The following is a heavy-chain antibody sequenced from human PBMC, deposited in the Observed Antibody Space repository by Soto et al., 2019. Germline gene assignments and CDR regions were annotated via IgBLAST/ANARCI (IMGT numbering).Heavy chain of an antibody. V-gene: IGHV3-11*06. CDR1: GFTFSDYF. D-gene: IGHD4-17*01. CDR2: ISSSSIST. Sequence: GGSLRLSCAASGFTFSDYFMSWIRQAPGKGPEWISHISSSSISTNYADSVKGRFTISRDNAKNSLYLEMTSLTAEDTAIYYCAKNGDYSYYYAMDVWGQGTTVTVSS. CDR3: AKNGDYSYYYAMDV. J-gene: IGHJ6*02.